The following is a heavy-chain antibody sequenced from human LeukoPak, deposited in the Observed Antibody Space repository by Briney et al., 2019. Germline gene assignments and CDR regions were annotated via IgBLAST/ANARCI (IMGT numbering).Heavy chain of an antibody. D-gene: IGHD3-22*01. CDR1: GGSISNYY. CDR3: ARGYYDSTGYYYPSFDY. CDR2: MHSGGST. J-gene: IGHJ4*02. V-gene: IGHV4-4*07. Sequence: SETLSLTCTVSGGSISNYYWNWIRQPAGKGLEWIGRMHSGGSTNYNPSLKSRVTMSVDTSHNQFSLKLRSVTAADTAMYFCARGYYDSTGYYYPSFDYWGQGTPVTVSS.